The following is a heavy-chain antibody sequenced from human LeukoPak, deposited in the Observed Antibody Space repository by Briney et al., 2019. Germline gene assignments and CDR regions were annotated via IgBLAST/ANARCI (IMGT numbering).Heavy chain of an antibody. V-gene: IGHV3-30-3*01. CDR1: GFTFSSYA. Sequence: PGGSLRLSCAASGFTFSSYAMHWVRQAPGKGLEWVAVISYDGSNKYYADSVKGRFTISRDNSKNTLYLQMNSLRAEDTAVYYCARDRGSGYFDYWGQGTLVTVSS. J-gene: IGHJ4*02. D-gene: IGHD3-10*01. CDR3: ARDRGSGYFDY. CDR2: ISYDGSNK.